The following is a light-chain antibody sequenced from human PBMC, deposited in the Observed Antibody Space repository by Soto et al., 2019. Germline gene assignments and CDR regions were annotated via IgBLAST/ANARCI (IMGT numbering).Light chain of an antibody. J-gene: IGLJ2*01. CDR1: SGHSSYA. CDR3: QTWGTGLYVV. V-gene: IGLV4-69*01. CDR2: LNSDGSH. Sequence: QPVLTQSPSASASLGASVKLTCTLSSGHSSYAIAWHQQQPEKGPRYLMRLNSDGSHSKGDVIPDRFSGSSSGAERYLTISSLQSEDEADYYCQTWGTGLYVVFGGGTQLTVL.